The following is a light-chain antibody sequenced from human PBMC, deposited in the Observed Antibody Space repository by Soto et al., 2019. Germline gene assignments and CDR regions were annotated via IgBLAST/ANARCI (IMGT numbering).Light chain of an antibody. Sequence: EMVLTQSPATLSLSPGESATLSCRASQNVGLNFAWYQQKSGQPPRLLIHTSSSRATGIPARFSGSGSRTDCTLAIRSLEPEDIAVYCCQERGRWPRATFGGGPNVEMK. CDR1: QNVGLN. J-gene: IGKJ4*01. CDR3: QERGRWPRAT. V-gene: IGKV3-11*01. CDR2: TSS.